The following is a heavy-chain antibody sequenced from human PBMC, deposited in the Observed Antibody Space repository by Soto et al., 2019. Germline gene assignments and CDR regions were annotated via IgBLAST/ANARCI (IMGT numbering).Heavy chain of an antibody. CDR1: GYTLTELS. Sequence: ASVKVSCKVSGYTLTELSMHWVRQAPGKGLEWMGGFDPEDGETIYAQKFQGRVTMTEDTSTDTAYMELSSLRSEDTAVYYCATKPLLRYFGFGTHYSGQATLVTVSS. D-gene: IGHD3-9*01. CDR2: FDPEDGET. J-gene: IGHJ4*02. CDR3: ATKPLLRYFGFGTHY. V-gene: IGHV1-24*01.